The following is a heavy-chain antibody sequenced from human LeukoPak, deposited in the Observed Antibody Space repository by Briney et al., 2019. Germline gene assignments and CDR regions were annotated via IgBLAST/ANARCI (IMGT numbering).Heavy chain of an antibody. CDR3: AKDISYDSSGYLLGGFDY. Sequence: GRSLRLSCAASGFTFDDYAMHWVRHAPGKGLEWVSGISWNSGSIGYADSVKGRFTISRDNAKNSLYLQMNSLRAEDTALYYCAKDISYDSSGYLLGGFDYWGQGTLVTVSS. CDR2: ISWNSGSI. V-gene: IGHV3-9*01. CDR1: GFTFDDYA. J-gene: IGHJ4*02. D-gene: IGHD3-22*01.